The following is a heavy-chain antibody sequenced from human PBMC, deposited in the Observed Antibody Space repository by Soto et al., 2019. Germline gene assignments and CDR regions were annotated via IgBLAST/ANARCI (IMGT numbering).Heavy chain of an antibody. J-gene: IGHJ4*02. CDR3: ASEYYYDSSGYDYGGNFDY. V-gene: IGHV3-23*01. Sequence: GGSLRLSCAASGFTFSNYAMDWVRQAPGQGLEWVSSISGSGGSPYCADSVKGRFTISRDKSKNTLSLRMNSLRVEDTAVYYCASEYYYDSSGYDYGGNFDYWGQGTLVTVSS. D-gene: IGHD3-22*01. CDR1: GFTFSNYA. CDR2: ISGSGGSP.